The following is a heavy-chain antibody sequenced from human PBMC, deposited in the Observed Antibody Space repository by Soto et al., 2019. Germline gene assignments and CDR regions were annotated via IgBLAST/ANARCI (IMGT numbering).Heavy chain of an antibody. V-gene: IGHV3-30*09. CDR2: ISYDGNKK. Sequence: QVQLVESGGGVVQPGRSLRLSCAASGFTFSPYAMHWVRQAPGKGLEWVAVISYDGNKKNYADSVKGRLAISRDNSRNTLYLQMISLRAEETAVYYCARARLDTPALDYWGQGTLVTVSS. CDR3: ARARLDTPALDY. CDR1: GFTFSPYA. D-gene: IGHD2-2*01. J-gene: IGHJ4*02.